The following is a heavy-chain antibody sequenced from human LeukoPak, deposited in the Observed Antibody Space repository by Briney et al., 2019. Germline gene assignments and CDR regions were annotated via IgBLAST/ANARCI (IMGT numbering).Heavy chain of an antibody. J-gene: IGHJ4*02. CDR2: INWNGGST. V-gene: IGHV3-20*04. D-gene: IGHD3-10*01. CDR3: ARVQYYYGSGSYRVFDY. CDR1: GFTFSSYW. Sequence: GGSLRLSCAASGFTFSSYWMSWVRQAPGKGLEWVSGINWNGGSTGYADSVKGRFTISRDNAKNSLYLQMNSLRAEDTALYYCARVQYYYGSGSYRVFDYWGQGTLVTVSS.